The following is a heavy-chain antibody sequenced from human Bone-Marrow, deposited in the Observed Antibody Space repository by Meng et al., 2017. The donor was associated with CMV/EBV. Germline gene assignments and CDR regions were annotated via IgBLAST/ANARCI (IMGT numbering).Heavy chain of an antibody. V-gene: IGHV1-2*02. CDR1: GYTFTGYY. J-gene: IGHJ6*02. Sequence: ASVKVSCKASGYTFTGYYMHWVRQAPGQGLEWMGWINPNSGGTNYAQKFQGRVTMTRDTSISTAYMELSRLRSDDTAVYYCARDLCSSTSCYTDRVWFYYGMDVWGQGTTVAVSS. D-gene: IGHD2-2*02. CDR2: INPNSGGT. CDR3: ARDLCSSTSCYTDRVWFYYGMDV.